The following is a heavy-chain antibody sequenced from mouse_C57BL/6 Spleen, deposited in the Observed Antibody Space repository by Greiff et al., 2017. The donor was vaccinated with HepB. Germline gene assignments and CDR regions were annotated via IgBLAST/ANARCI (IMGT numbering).Heavy chain of an antibody. J-gene: IGHJ3*01. CDR3: ARQNLTWFAY. CDR1: GFTFSVYY. V-gene: IGHV5-12*01. CDR2: ISNGGGST. Sequence: EVKLVESGGGLVQPGGSLKLSCAASGFTFSVYYMYWVRQTPEKRLEWVAYISNGGGSTYYPDTVKGRFTISRDNAKNTLYLQMSRLKSEDTAMYYCARQNLTWFAYWGQGTLVTVSA.